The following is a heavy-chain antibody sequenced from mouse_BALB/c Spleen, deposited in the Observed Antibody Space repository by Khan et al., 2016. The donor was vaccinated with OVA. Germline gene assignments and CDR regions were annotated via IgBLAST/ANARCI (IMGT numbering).Heavy chain of an antibody. CDR1: GYTFTDYY. CDR2: IYPGSGNI. CDR3: ARGNYYGSTSWFGY. D-gene: IGHD1-1*01. J-gene: IGHJ3*01. Sequence: VQLQQPGPELVKPGASVKISCKASGYTFTDYYIKWVKQKTGQGLECIGWIYPGSGNIKYNEKFKDKATLTVDTSSRTAYMQLSSLTSEDTAVYFCARGNYYGSTSWFGYWGQGTLVTVSA. V-gene: IGHV1-84*02.